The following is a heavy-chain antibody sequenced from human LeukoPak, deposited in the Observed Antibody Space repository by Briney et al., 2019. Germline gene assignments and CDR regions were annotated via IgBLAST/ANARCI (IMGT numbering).Heavy chain of an antibody. CDR3: ATPLPIRWGSNDY. Sequence: TGGSLRLSCAASGFTFSSYAMSWVRQAPGKGLEWVSAISGSGGSTYYADSMKGRFTISRDNSKNTLYLQMNSLRAEDTAVYYCATPLPIRWGSNDYWGQGTLVTVSS. CDR2: ISGSGGST. J-gene: IGHJ4*02. CDR1: GFTFSSYA. V-gene: IGHV3-23*01. D-gene: IGHD3-3*01.